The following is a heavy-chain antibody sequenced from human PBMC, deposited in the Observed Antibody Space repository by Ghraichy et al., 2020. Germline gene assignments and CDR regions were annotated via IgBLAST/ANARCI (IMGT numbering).Heavy chain of an antibody. V-gene: IGHV3-23*01. Sequence: LSLTCAASGFTFSSYAMSWVRQAPGKGLEWVSAISGSGGSTDYADSVKGRFTISRDNSKDTLYLQMNSLRAEDTAVYYCAKYSSSAGYYSYYYIDVWGKGTTVTVSS. D-gene: IGHD6-6*01. CDR2: ISGSGGST. CDR1: GFTFSSYA. J-gene: IGHJ6*03. CDR3: AKYSSSAGYYSYYYIDV.